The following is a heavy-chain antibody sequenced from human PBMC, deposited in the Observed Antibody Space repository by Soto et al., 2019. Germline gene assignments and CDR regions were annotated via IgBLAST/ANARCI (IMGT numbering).Heavy chain of an antibody. V-gene: IGHV3-23*01. CDR2: ISGSGGRS. J-gene: IGHJ4*02. D-gene: IGHD3-16*01. Sequence: GGSLRLSCAASGFTFSNYAMTWVRQGPGKGLEWVSGISGSGGRSYYTDSVKGRFTISRDNSKSTLYLQMNSLRAEDTAVYYCAKAYFVWSSEQPYYFDYWGQGTLVTVSS. CDR3: AKAYFVWSSEQPYYFDY. CDR1: GFTFSNYA.